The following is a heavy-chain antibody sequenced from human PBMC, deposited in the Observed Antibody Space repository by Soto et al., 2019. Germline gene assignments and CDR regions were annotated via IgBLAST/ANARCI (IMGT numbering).Heavy chain of an antibody. CDR2: MNPNSGNT. V-gene: IGHV1-8*01. Sequence: ASVKVSCKSSGYTFTSYDINWVRQATGQGLEWMGWMNPNSGNTGYAQKFQGRVTMTRNTSISTAYMELSSLRSEDTAVYYCAALRYFDWLSLDYWGQGTLVTVSS. CDR1: GYTFTSYD. D-gene: IGHD3-9*01. J-gene: IGHJ4*02. CDR3: AALRYFDWLSLDY.